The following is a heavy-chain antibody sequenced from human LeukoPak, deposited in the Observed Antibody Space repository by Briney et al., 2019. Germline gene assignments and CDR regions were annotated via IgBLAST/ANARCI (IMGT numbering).Heavy chain of an antibody. CDR1: AYSINNGFY. V-gene: IGHV4-38-2*02. J-gene: IGHJ3*02. Sequence: SETLSLTCNVSAYSINNGFYWGWIRQPPGKGLEWIGSIYYSGSTNYNPSLKSRVTISVDTSKNQFSLKLTSVTAADTAVYYCARGPYKYDGSGAFDIWGQGTMVTVSS. CDR3: ARGPYKYDGSGAFDI. D-gene: IGHD3-22*01. CDR2: IYYSGST.